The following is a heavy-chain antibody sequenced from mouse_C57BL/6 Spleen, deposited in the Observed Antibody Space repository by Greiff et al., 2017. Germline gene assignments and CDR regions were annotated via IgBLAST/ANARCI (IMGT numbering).Heavy chain of an antibody. J-gene: IGHJ3*01. CDR3: ASGLLPGAY. CDR1: GYTFTSYW. D-gene: IGHD2-3*01. CDR2: IHPNSGST. V-gene: IGHV1-64*01. Sequence: QVQLQQPGAELVKPGASVTLSCKASGYTFTSYWMHWVKQRPGQGLEWIGMIHPNSGSTNYNEKFKSKATLTVDKSSSTAYMQLSSLTSEDSAVYYCASGLLPGAYWGQGTLVTVSA.